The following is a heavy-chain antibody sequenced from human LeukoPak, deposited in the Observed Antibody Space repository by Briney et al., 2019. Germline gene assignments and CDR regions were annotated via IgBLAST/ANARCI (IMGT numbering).Heavy chain of an antibody. CDR3: ARASLWFGELSIY. CDR2: INPNSGGT. D-gene: IGHD3-10*01. CDR1: GYTFTGYY. V-gene: IGHV1-2*02. Sequence: GASVKVSCKASGYTFTGYYMHWVRQAPGQGLEWMGWINPNSGGTNYAQKFQGRVTMTRDTSISIAYMELSRLRSDDTAVYYCARASLWFGELSIYWGQGTLVTVSS. J-gene: IGHJ4*02.